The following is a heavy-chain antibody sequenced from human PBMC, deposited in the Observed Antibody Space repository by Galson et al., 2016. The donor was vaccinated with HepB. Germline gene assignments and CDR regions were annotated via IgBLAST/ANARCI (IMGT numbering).Heavy chain of an antibody. Sequence: SLRLSCAASGFTFSSYTMHWVRQAPGKGLEWVAVISYDGSNKYYADSVKGRFTISRDNSKNTLYLHMNSLRVEDTALYYCARVRGQWLLGLFDAFDIWGQGTMVSVS. V-gene: IGHV3-30*04. CDR1: GFTFSSYT. CDR3: ARVRGQWLLGLFDAFDI. D-gene: IGHD6-19*01. J-gene: IGHJ3*02. CDR2: ISYDGSNK.